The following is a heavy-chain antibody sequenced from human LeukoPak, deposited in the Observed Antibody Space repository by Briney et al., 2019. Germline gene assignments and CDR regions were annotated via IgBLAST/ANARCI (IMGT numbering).Heavy chain of an antibody. V-gene: IGHV4-59*01. Sequence: SETLSLTCTVSGASISSYYWSWIRQPPGKGLEWIGYIYYRGSTSYNPSLKSRVTISVDTSKNQFSLKLSSVTAADTAVYYCARGSASGTYYNVDYWGQGTLVAVSS. CDR3: ARGSASGTYYNVDY. CDR2: IYYRGST. CDR1: GASISSYY. J-gene: IGHJ4*02. D-gene: IGHD3-10*01.